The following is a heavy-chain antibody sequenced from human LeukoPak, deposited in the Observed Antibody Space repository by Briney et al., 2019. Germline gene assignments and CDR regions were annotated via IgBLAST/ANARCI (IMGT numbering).Heavy chain of an antibody. J-gene: IGHJ4*02. CDR1: GGTFSSYA. CDR2: IIPIFGTA. Sequence: SVKVSCKASGGTFSSYAISWVRQAPGQGLEWMGRIIPIFGTANYAQKFQGRVTITTDESTSTAYMELSSLRSEDTAVYYCARAGRRDRYNYDFDYWGQGTLVTVSS. V-gene: IGHV1-69*05. D-gene: IGHD5-24*01. CDR3: ARAGRRDRYNYDFDY.